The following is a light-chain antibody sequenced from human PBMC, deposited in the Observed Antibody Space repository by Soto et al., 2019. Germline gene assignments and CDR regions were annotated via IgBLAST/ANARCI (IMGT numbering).Light chain of an antibody. Sequence: EIVMTQSPATLSVSPGERATLSCRASQTVNSNLAWYQQKPGQAPRLLMYDASTRATDIPARFSGSGSGTEFTLTISSLQSEDFAVYYCQQYNNWPPRTFGRGTKVEIK. CDR2: DAS. J-gene: IGKJ1*01. CDR3: QQYNNWPPRT. CDR1: QTVNSN. V-gene: IGKV3-15*01.